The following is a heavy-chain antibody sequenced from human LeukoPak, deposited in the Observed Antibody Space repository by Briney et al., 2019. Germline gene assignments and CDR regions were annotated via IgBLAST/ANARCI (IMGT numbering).Heavy chain of an antibody. CDR2: INPSGGST. CDR1: GYTLTSYY. Sequence: ASVKVSCKASGYTLTSYYMHWVRQAPGQGLEWMGKINPSGGSTSYAQKFQGRVTMTRDTSTSTVYMELSSLRSEDTAVYYCAREGDYYCSSTSCYLDYWGQGTLVTVSS. V-gene: IGHV1-46*01. J-gene: IGHJ4*02. CDR3: AREGDYYCSSTSCYLDY. D-gene: IGHD2-2*01.